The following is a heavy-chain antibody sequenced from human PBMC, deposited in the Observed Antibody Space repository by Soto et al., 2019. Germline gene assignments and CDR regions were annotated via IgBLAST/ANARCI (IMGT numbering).Heavy chain of an antibody. Sequence: GSLRLSCAASGFSVSRYAMMWVRQPPGKGQEWVAGMTGSGGDIRYADPVKGRFTISKDNSKNTLYLQMNSLRAEDTAIYYCAKDAVYGDGLWLAGNWGQGTQVTVSS. V-gene: IGHV3-23*01. CDR3: AKDAVYGDGLWLAGN. D-gene: IGHD2-21*02. J-gene: IGHJ4*02. CDR2: MTGSGGDI. CDR1: GFSVSRYA.